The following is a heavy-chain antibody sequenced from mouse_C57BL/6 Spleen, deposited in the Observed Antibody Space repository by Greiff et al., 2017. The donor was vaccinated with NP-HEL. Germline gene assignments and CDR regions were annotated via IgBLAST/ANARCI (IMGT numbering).Heavy chain of an antibody. J-gene: IGHJ1*03. D-gene: IGHD2-5*01. CDR3: ERERAYSNHWYFDV. CDR1: GYTFTSYW. V-gene: IGHV1-53*01. Sequence: QVQLQQPGTELVKPGASVKLSCKASGYTFTSYWMHWVKQRPGQGLEWIGNINPSNGGTNYNEKFKSKATLTVDKASSTAYMQLSSLTSEDAEVYYCERERAYSNHWYFDVWGTGTTVTVSS. CDR2: INPSNGGT.